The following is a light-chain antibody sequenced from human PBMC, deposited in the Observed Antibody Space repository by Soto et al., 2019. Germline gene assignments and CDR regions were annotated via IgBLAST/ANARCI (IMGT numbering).Light chain of an antibody. V-gene: IGKV3D-20*01. J-gene: IGKJ3*01. Sequence: EIVLTQSPATLSLSPGGRATLSCGASQSISSYLAWYQQKPGLAPRLLIYDASSRATGIPDRFSGSGSGTDFTLTISRLEPEDFAVYYCQQYGGSLTFGPGTQVDIK. CDR3: QQYGGSLT. CDR2: DAS. CDR1: QSISSY.